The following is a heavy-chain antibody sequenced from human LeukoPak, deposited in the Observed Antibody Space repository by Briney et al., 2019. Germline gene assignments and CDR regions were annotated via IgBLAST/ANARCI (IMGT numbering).Heavy chain of an antibody. V-gene: IGHV4-61*02. J-gene: IGHJ4*02. Sequence: SETLSLTCTVSGVSISSSDYFWSWIRQPAGKGLEWIGRMNIDGSTNYNPSLQSRVTSSLDTSKNQFSLKLSSVTAADTAVYYCTRHWSTGNSFYRFDFWGQGTLVTVSS. CDR2: MNIDGST. CDR1: GVSISSSDYF. CDR3: TRHWSTGNSFYRFDF. D-gene: IGHD4-23*01.